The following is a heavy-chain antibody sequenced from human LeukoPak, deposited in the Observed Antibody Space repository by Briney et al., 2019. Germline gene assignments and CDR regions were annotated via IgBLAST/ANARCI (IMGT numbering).Heavy chain of an antibody. V-gene: IGHV4-4*07. Sequence: SETLSLTCTVSGGSISSYYWSWIRQPAGKGLEWIGRIYTSGSTNYNPSLKSRVTMSVDTSKNQFSLKLSSVTAADTAVYYCATRTAYCSGGSCYRYFDYWGQETLVTVSS. CDR2: IYTSGST. CDR3: ATRTAYCSGGSCYRYFDY. CDR1: GGSISSYY. D-gene: IGHD2-15*01. J-gene: IGHJ4*02.